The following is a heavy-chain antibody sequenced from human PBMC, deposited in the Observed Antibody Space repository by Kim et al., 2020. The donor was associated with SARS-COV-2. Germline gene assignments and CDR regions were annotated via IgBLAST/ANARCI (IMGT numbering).Heavy chain of an antibody. D-gene: IGHD6-13*01. CDR3: ARGPLPGAAAAPSFDY. Sequence: SETLSLTCTVSGGSISSYYWSWIRQPPGKGLEWIGYIYYSGSTNYNPSLKSRVTISVDTSKNQFSLKLSSVTAADTAVYYCARGPLPGAAAAPSFDYWGQGTLVTVSS. J-gene: IGHJ4*02. CDR2: IYYSGST. V-gene: IGHV4-59*13. CDR1: GGSISSYY.